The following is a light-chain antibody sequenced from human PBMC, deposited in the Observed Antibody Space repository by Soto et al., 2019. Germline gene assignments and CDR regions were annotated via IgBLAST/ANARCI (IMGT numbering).Light chain of an antibody. CDR1: QSVDSNY. CDR2: GAS. Sequence: EIVLSQSPGTLSLSTAEEATLSCRASQSVDSNYLAWYQQKPGQTPRLIFYGASGTADSIPHSCSSGGCRTAFSLTSSMGSHDAVVVYYYQQNNSSPPTFGQGTKVDIK. J-gene: IGKJ1*01. CDR3: QQNNSSPPT. V-gene: IGKV3-20*01.